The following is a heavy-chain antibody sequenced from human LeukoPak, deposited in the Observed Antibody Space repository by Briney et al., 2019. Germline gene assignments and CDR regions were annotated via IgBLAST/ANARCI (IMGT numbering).Heavy chain of an antibody. D-gene: IGHD3-22*01. J-gene: IGHJ4*02. CDR2: INPSVGST. V-gene: IGHV1-46*01. Sequence: ASVKASCKASGYTFTSYYMHWVRQAPGQGLEWMGIINPSVGSTTYARKFQGRVTMTRDTSTRTVYMELSSLRSEDTAVYYCARGAYDSTGYYYFDYWGQGTLVTVSS. CDR3: ARGAYDSTGYYYFDY. CDR1: GYTFTSYY.